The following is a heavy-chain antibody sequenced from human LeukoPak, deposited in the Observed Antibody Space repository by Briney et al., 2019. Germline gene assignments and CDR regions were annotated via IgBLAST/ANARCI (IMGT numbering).Heavy chain of an antibody. D-gene: IGHD1-26*01. J-gene: IGHJ4*02. CDR3: ARNGIGGSYSGLGN. CDR1: GGSISSNNW. Sequence: PSGTLSLTCAVSGGSISSNNWWSWVRQPPGKGLEWIGEIYHSGSTNYNPSLKSRVTISVDKSNKQFSMNLTSVTAADTAVYFCARNGIGGSYSGLGNWGQGTLVTVSS. CDR2: IYHSGST. V-gene: IGHV4-4*02.